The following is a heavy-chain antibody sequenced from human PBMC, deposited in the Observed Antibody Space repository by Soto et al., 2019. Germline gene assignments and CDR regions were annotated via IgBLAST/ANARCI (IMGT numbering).Heavy chain of an antibody. J-gene: IGHJ4*02. CDR1: GYTFTIHD. CDR3: ARVSSIAARRSYDS. D-gene: IGHD6-6*01. CDR2: LNPHSGKA. Sequence: ASVKVSCKASGYTFTIHDIHWVRQAPGQGLEWMAGLNPHSGKAAYAQRFQGRLTMTGNASTSTAYMELSGLRSEDTAMYYCARVSSIAARRSYDSWGQGTLVTVSS. V-gene: IGHV1-8*01.